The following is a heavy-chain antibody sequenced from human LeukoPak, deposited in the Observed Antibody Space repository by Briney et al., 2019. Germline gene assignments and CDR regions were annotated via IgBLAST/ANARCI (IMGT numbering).Heavy chain of an antibody. V-gene: IGHV3-33*01. CDR1: GVTFNGFG. Sequence: PGGSLRFSCVGSGVTFNGFGMHWVRPAPGNGLEWVAVIRHDGSNIYYADSVRGRFTISRDNSKNTLNLQMSDLRAEDTAVYCFARDGAGTTLFFGYLDYWGPGTLVTVSS. J-gene: IGHJ4*02. CDR3: ARDGAGTTLFFGYLDY. CDR2: IRHDGSNI. D-gene: IGHD1-7*01.